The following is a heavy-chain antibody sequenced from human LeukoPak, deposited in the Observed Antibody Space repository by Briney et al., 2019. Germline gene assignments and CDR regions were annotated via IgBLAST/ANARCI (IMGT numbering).Heavy chain of an antibody. CDR2: ISYDGSNK. Sequence: GGSLRLSCAASGFTFSSYGMHWVRQAPGKGLEWVAVISYDGSNKYYADSVKGRFTISRDNSKNTLYLQMNSLRVEDTAVYYCAKDGSSLRYFDWLFQENWFDPWGQGTLVTVSS. J-gene: IGHJ5*02. V-gene: IGHV3-30*18. D-gene: IGHD3-9*01. CDR1: GFTFSSYG. CDR3: AKDGSSLRYFDWLFQENWFDP.